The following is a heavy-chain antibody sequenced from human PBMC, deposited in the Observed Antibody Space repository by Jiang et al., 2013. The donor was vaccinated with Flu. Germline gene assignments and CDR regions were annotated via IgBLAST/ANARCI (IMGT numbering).Heavy chain of an antibody. CDR2: IDWDDDK. J-gene: IGHJ5*02. CDR3: ARMGGCSGGRCHNWFDP. V-gene: IGHV2-70*04. D-gene: IGHD2-15*01. Sequence: LEWLARIDWDDDKFYTTSLKTRLTISKDTSKNQVVLTMTNLDPVDTATYYCARMGGCSGGRCHNWFDPWGQGILVTVSS.